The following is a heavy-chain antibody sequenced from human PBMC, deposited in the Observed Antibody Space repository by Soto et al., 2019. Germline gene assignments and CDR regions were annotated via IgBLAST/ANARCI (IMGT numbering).Heavy chain of an antibody. CDR3: AKLVDKSLDDY. D-gene: IGHD3-16*01. V-gene: IGHV3-53*01. Sequence: GGSLRLSCAASGFTLSSNYMSWVRQAPGKGLEWVSVFYSGGSTYYADSVKGRFTISRDNSKNTLFLHMNSLRAEDTAVYFCAKLVDKSLDDYWGQGALVTVSS. CDR1: GFTLSSNY. J-gene: IGHJ4*02. CDR2: FYSGGST.